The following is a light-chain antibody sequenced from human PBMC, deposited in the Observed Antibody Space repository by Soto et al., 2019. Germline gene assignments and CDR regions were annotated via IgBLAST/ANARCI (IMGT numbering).Light chain of an antibody. CDR1: QGIASSN. CDR3: QQHDILPIT. CDR2: GAS. V-gene: IGKV3-20*01. Sequence: EIVLTHSPCTLSLSPGERATLSSRASQGIASSNLAWYQQKPGQAPRLLISGASRRATGIPDRFSGAGSGTDFTLTISRLEPEDFALYYCQQHDILPITFGQGTRLEIK. J-gene: IGKJ5*01.